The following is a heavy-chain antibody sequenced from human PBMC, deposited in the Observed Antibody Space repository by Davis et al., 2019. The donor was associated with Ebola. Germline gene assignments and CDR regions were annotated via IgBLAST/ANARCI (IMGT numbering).Heavy chain of an antibody. V-gene: IGHV4-34*01. CDR1: GGSFSGYY. Sequence: SETLSLTCAVYGGSFSGYYWSWIRQPPGKGLEWIGEINHSGSTNYNQSLKIRVTISVDTSKNPFSLKLSSVTAADTAVYYCARSLWYYSGDYFDYWGQGTLVTVSS. CDR3: ARSLWYYSGDYFDY. J-gene: IGHJ4*02. CDR2: INHSGST. D-gene: IGHD3-10*01.